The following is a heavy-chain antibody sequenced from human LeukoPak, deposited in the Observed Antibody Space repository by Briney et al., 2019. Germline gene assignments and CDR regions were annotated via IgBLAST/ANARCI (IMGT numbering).Heavy chain of an antibody. CDR3: ARVTSYFYNTSGDYYFDY. CDR1: GFTLSNYS. D-gene: IGHD3-22*01. J-gene: IGHJ4*02. Sequence: PGGSLRLSCAASGFTLSNYSMSWVRQAPGKGLVWVANIIQDGSAKNYVDSVKGRFTTSRDNAKNSLYLQMDSLRAEDTAVYYCARVTSYFYNTSGDYYFDYWGQGTLVTVSS. CDR2: IIQDGSAK. V-gene: IGHV3-7*04.